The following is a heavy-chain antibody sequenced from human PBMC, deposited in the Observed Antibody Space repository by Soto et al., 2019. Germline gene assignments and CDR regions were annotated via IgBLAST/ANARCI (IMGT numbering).Heavy chain of an antibody. Sequence: QVQLVQSGAEVKKPGASVKVSCKASGYTFTSYDINWVRQATGQGLEWMGWMNPNSGNTGYAQKFQGRVTMTRNTSITTTYMELSSLRSEDTAVYYCAQAGGGYDLTSFGMDVWGQGTTVTVSS. D-gene: IGHD5-12*01. CDR2: MNPNSGNT. CDR1: GYTFTSYD. J-gene: IGHJ6*02. V-gene: IGHV1-8*01. CDR3: AQAGGGYDLTSFGMDV.